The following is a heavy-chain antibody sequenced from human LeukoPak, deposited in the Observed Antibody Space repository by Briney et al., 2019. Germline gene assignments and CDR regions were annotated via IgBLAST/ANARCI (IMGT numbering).Heavy chain of an antibody. CDR3: ARRLGAYDAFDT. J-gene: IGHJ3*02. CDR2: INPNSGGT. V-gene: IGHV1-2*02. D-gene: IGHD3-10*01. CDR1: GYTFTGYY. Sequence: ASVKVSCKASGYTFTGYYMHWVRQAPGQGLEWMGWINPNSGGTNYAQKFQGRVTMTRDTSISTAYMELSRLRSDDTAVYYCARRLGAYDAFDTWGQGTMVTVSS.